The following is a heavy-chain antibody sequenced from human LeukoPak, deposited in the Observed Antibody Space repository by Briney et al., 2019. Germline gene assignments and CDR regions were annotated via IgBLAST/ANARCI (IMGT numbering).Heavy chain of an antibody. CDR1: GGSISSSGYY. CDR3: ARSLRILTGYYTWYFDL. J-gene: IGHJ2*01. Sequence: PSETLSLTCTVSGGSISSSGYYWAWIRQPPGKGLEWIGSIYYSGTTYYNPSLKSRVTTSLDTSKNQFSLELSSVTAADTAVYYCARSLRILTGYYTWYFDLWGRGTLVTVSS. V-gene: IGHV4-39*07. D-gene: IGHD3-9*01. CDR2: IYYSGTT.